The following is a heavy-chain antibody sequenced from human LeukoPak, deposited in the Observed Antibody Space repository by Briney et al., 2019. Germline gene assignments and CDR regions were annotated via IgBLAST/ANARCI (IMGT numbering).Heavy chain of an antibody. Sequence: PSETLSLTCTVSGGSISSSSYYWGWIRQPPGKGLEWIGSMYYSGSTYYNPSLKSRVTISVDTSKNQFSLKLRSVTAADTAVYYCATSSGSYYYWGQGTLVTVSS. J-gene: IGHJ4*02. CDR2: MYYSGST. V-gene: IGHV4-39*01. CDR3: ATSSGSYYY. D-gene: IGHD1-26*01. CDR1: GGSISSSSYY.